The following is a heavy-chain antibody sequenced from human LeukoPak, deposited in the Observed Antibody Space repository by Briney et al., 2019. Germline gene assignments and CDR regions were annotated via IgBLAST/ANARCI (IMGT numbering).Heavy chain of an antibody. D-gene: IGHD6-13*01. V-gene: IGHV3-48*04. CDR2: ISSSSTTI. CDR1: GFTFSNAW. CDR3: ANIAAAGTNDY. J-gene: IGHJ4*02. Sequence: GGSLRLSCAASGFTFSNAWMSWVRQAPGKGLEWVSYISSSSTTISYADSVKGRFTISRDVAKNSLYLQMNSLRAKDTAVYYCANIAAAGTNDYWGQGTLVTVSS.